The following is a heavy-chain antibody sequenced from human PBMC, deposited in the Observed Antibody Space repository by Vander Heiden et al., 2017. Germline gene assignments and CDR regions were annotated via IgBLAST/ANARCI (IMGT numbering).Heavy chain of an antibody. J-gene: IGHJ4*02. CDR2: ISESGEYT. CDR3: ARDRHGFKGVFDD. V-gene: IGHV3-11*06. D-gene: IGHD3-16*01. CDR1: GFTFSDHF. Sequence: QVQLVESGGGLVKPGGSLRLSCEASGFTFSDHFMSWVRQAPGKGLEYISYISESGEYTNHADSLGGRFIISRDNARNSVFLQMNSLRVEDTAVYFCARDRHGFKGVFDDWGQGILVTVSS.